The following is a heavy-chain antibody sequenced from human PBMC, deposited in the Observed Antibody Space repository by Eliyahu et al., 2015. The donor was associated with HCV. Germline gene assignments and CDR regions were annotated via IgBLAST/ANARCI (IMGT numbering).Heavy chain of an antibody. J-gene: IGHJ4*02. CDR1: GFTFSSYG. CDR3: ARDFSAAGTWTIY. CDR2: IWYDGSNK. D-gene: IGHD6-13*01. Sequence: QVQLVESGGGVVQPGRSRRLSCSASGFTFSSYGMHWVRQAPGKGLEWVAVIWYDGSNKYYADSVKGRFTISRDNSKNTLYLQMNSLRAEDTAVYYCARDFSAAGTWTIYWGQGTLVTVSS. V-gene: IGHV3-33*01.